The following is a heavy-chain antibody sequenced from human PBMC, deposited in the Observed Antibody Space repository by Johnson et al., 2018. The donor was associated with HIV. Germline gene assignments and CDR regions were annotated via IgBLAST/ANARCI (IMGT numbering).Heavy chain of an antibody. CDR1: GFTFDDYG. Sequence: VQLVESGGGVVRPGGSLRLSCAASGFTFDDYGVSWVRQAPGKGLEWVSGINWNGASIGYADSVKGRFTISRDHAKNSLYLQMNSLRAEDTALYCCARKENWPSPGAFDIWGQGIMVTVSS. J-gene: IGHJ3*02. V-gene: IGHV3-20*04. D-gene: IGHD1-1*01. CDR2: INWNGASI. CDR3: ARKENWPSPGAFDI.